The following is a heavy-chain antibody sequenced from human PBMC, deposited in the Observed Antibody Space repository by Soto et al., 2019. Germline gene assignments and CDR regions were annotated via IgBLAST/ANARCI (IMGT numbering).Heavy chain of an antibody. Sequence: PSDTLSLTCAVHGGSISSGDYYWRWIRQPPGKGLEWIGYIYYSGSTYYNPSLKSRVTISVDTSKNQFSLKLSSVAAADTAVYYCARGTSIAARRTIDYWGQGTLVTVSS. V-gene: IGHV4-30-4*02. D-gene: IGHD6-6*01. CDR1: GGSISSGDYY. J-gene: IGHJ4*02. CDR2: IYYSGST. CDR3: ARGTSIAARRTIDY.